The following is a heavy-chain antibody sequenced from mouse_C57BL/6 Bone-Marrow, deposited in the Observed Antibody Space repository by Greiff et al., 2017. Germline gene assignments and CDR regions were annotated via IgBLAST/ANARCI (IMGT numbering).Heavy chain of an antibody. CDR1: GYTFTDYE. V-gene: IGHV1-15*01. CDR3: TIGDYYGSYYYAMDY. CDR2: IDPETGGT. D-gene: IGHD1-1*01. J-gene: IGHJ4*01. Sequence: VQLQESGAELVRPGASVTLSCKASGYTFTDYEMHWVKQTPVHGLEWIGAIDPETGGTAYNQKFKGKAILTADKSSSTAYMELRSLTSEDSAVYYCTIGDYYGSYYYAMDYWGQGTSVTVSS.